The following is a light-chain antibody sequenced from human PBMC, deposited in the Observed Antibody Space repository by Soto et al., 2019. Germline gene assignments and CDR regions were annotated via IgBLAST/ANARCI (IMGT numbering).Light chain of an antibody. CDR2: DVS. CDR1: SRDVGAYNY. J-gene: IGLJ1*01. CDR3: CSYAGTYSYV. V-gene: IGLV2-11*01. Sequence: QSLLTQPRSVSGSPGHSVTISCTETSRDVGAYNYVSWYQQHSGKAPKFMIYDVSKRPSGVPDRFSGSKSGNTDSLTISGLQAEDEADYSCCSYAGTYSYVFGTGTKVTGL.